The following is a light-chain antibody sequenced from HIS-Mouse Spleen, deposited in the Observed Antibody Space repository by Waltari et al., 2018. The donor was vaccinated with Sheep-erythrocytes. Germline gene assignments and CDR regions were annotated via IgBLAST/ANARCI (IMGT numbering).Light chain of an antibody. CDR3: QKYDNLLALT. J-gene: IGKJ4*01. CDR1: QDISNY. Sequence: DIQMTQSPSSLSASVGDRVTITCQASQDISNYLNWYQQKPGKAPKRLIYDASNLETGVPTRVSGSGSGTDFTFTISSLQPEDIATYYCQKYDNLLALTFGGGTKVEIK. CDR2: DAS. V-gene: IGKV1-33*01.